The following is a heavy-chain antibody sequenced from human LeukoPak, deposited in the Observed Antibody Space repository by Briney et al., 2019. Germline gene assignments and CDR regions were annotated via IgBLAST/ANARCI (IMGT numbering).Heavy chain of an antibody. CDR1: GFTFSSYS. V-gene: IGHV3-48*02. CDR2: ISCSSRTI. CDR3: ARVVGATDY. J-gene: IGHJ4*02. Sequence: PGGSLRLSCAASGFTFSSYSMTWVRQARGKGLGWVSYISCSSRTIYYADSVKGRFTISRDNAKNSLDLQMNSLRDEDTAVYYCARVVGATDYWGQGTPVTVSS. D-gene: IGHD1-26*01.